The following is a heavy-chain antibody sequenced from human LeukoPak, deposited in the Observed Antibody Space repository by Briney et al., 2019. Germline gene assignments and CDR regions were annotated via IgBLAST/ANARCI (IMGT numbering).Heavy chain of an antibody. CDR2: IYSGGST. D-gene: IGHD2-21*01. Sequence: GGSLRLSCAASGFTFSSYGMSWVRQAPGKGLEWVSVIYSGGSTYYADSVKGRFTISRDNSKNTLYLQMNSLRAEDTAVYYCARIRRFPNWFDPWGQGTLVTVSS. V-gene: IGHV3-66*01. J-gene: IGHJ5*02. CDR3: ARIRRFPNWFDP. CDR1: GFTFSSYG.